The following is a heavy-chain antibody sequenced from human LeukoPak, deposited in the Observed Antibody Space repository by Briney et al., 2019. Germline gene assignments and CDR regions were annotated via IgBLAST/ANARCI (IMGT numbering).Heavy chain of an antibody. D-gene: IGHD5-18*01. CDR3: AREAYSSAYYFDY. V-gene: IGHV1-2*02. CDR2: INPNSGDT. J-gene: IGHJ4*02. Sequence: ASVKVSCKASGYTFMYYIHWVRQAPGQGLEWMGWINPNSGDTNYAQKFQGRVTMTRDTSISTAYMELSRLRSDDTAVYYCAREAYSSAYYFDYWGQGTLVTVSS. CDR1: GYTFMYY.